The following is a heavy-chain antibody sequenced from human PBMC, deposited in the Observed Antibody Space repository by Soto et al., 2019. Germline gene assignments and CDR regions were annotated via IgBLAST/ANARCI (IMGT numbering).Heavy chain of an antibody. CDR1: GGTFSSYA. V-gene: IGHV1-69*13. J-gene: IGHJ6*02. CDR2: IIPIFGTA. Sequence: GASVKVSCKASGGTFSSYAISWVRQAPGQGLEWMGGIIPIFGTANYAQKFQGRVTITADESTSTAYMELSSLRSEDTAVYYCARGVTFGGVPEYYYYGMDVWGQGTTVTVSS. D-gene: IGHD3-16*01. CDR3: ARGVTFGGVPEYYYYGMDV.